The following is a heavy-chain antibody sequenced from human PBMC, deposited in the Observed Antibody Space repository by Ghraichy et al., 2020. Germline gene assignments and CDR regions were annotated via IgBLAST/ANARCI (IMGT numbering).Heavy chain of an antibody. CDR1: GYTFTDYD. CDR2: MNPNSGST. CDR3: ARSVIDSSGYYYNWFDP. J-gene: IGHJ5*02. Sequence: ASVKVSCKASGYTFTDYDINWFRQATGQGLEWMGWMNPNSGSTGYAQKFQGRITMTRSTSISTAYMELSSLRSEDTAVYYCARSVIDSSGYYYNWFDPWGQGTLVTVSS. V-gene: IGHV1-8*01. D-gene: IGHD3-22*01.